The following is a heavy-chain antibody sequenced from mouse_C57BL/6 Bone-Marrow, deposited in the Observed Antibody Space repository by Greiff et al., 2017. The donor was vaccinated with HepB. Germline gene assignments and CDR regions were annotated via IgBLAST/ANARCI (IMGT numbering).Heavy chain of an antibody. D-gene: IGHD3-2*02. CDR2: IYPGDGDT. J-gene: IGHJ4*01. CDR3: ARSSSGYVFYALDY. V-gene: IGHV1-82*01. CDR1: GYAFSSSW. Sequence: QVQLQQSGPELVKPGASVKISCKASGYAFSSSWMNWVKQRPGKGLEWIGRIYPGDGDTNYNGKFKGKATLTADKSSSTAYMQLSSLTSEDSAVYFCARSSSGYVFYALDYWGQGTSVTVSS.